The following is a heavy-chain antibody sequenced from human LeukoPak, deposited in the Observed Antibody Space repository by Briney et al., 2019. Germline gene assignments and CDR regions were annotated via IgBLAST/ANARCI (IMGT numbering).Heavy chain of an antibody. J-gene: IGHJ4*02. D-gene: IGHD6-13*01. CDR3: AKGPSSWFSFDY. Sequence: GGSLRLSCAASGFTFSSYGMHWVRQAPGKGLEWVAFIRYDGSNKYYADSVKGRFTISRDNSKNTLYPQMNSLRAEDTAVYYCAKGPSSWFSFDYWGQGTLVTVSS. CDR2: IRYDGSNK. V-gene: IGHV3-30*02. CDR1: GFTFSSYG.